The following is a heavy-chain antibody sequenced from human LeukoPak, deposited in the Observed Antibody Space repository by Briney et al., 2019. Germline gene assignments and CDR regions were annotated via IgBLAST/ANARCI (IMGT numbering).Heavy chain of an antibody. CDR3: ARLRYFDWLPIGGAFDI. CDR1: GFTFSSYE. V-gene: IGHV3-48*03. D-gene: IGHD3-9*01. Sequence: PGGSLRLSCAASGFTFSSYEMNWVRQAPGKGLEWVSYISSSGSTIYYADSVKGRFTISRDNAKNSLYLQMNSLRAEDTAVYYCARLRYFDWLPIGGAFDIWGQGTMVTVSS. J-gene: IGHJ3*02. CDR2: ISSSGSTI.